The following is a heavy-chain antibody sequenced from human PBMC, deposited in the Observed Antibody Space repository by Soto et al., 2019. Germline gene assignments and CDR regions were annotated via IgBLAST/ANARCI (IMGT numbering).Heavy chain of an antibody. Sequence: SVKVSCKASGGTFSSYAISWVRQAPGQGLEWMGGIIPIFGTANYAQKFQGRVTITADESTSTAYMELSSLRSEDTAVYYCASSYIVVVPAAIEVGGKPFVAYGMDVCRQ. CDR3: ASSYIVVVPAAIEVGGKPFVAYGMDV. D-gene: IGHD2-2*02. CDR2: IIPIFGTA. CDR1: GGTFSSYA. V-gene: IGHV1-69*13. J-gene: IGHJ6*02.